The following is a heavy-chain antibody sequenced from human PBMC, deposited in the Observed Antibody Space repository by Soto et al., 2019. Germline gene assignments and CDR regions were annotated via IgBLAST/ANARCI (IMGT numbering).Heavy chain of an antibody. J-gene: IGHJ4*02. D-gene: IGHD4-17*01. CDR3: ARTTAVPNTLRSRYFFDY. V-gene: IGHV4-61*01. CDR2: VYYSGTT. CDR1: GGSVSNKTYY. Sequence: QVQLQESGPGLLEPSETLSLTCSVSGGSVSNKTYYWSWIRQPPGKRLEWIGYVYYSGTTNYNPSLKSRVTISVDMSKNQFSLRLRSVTAADTALYFCARTTAVPNTLRSRYFFDYWGQGTLVTVSS.